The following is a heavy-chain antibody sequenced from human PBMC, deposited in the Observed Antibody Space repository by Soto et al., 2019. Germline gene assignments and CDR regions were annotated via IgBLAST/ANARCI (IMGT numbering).Heavy chain of an antibody. J-gene: IGHJ4*02. CDR2: IWDDGSNK. CDR1: GFTFSSYG. D-gene: IGHD6-13*01. V-gene: IGHV3-33*01. Sequence: QVQLVESGGGVVQPGRSLRLSCAASGFTFSSYGMHWVRQAPGKGLEWVAVIWDDGSNKYYADSVKGRFTISRDNSKNALYLQMNSLRAEDTAVYYCARAPAYSSSHVAIDYWGQGTLVTVSS. CDR3: ARAPAYSSSHVAIDY.